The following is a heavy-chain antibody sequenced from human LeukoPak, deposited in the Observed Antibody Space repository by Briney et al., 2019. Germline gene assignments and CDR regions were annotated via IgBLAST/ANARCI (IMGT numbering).Heavy chain of an antibody. D-gene: IGHD2-15*01. CDR1: GFTFSSYS. Sequence: PGGSLRLSCAASGFTFSSYSMNWVRQAPGKGLEWVSSISSSSSYIYYADSVKGRFTISRDNAKNSLYLQMNSLRAEDTAVYYCARNSNCSGGSCPPIFDYWGQGTLVTVSS. J-gene: IGHJ4*02. V-gene: IGHV3-21*01. CDR3: ARNSNCSGGSCPPIFDY. CDR2: ISSSSSYI.